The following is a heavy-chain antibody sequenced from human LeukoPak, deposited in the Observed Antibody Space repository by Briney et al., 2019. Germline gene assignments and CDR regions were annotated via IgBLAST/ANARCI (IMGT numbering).Heavy chain of an antibody. CDR2: IIPIFGTA. J-gene: IGHJ6*03. Sequence: SVKVSCKASGGTFSSYAISWVRQAPGQGLEWMGGIIPIFGTANYAQKFQGRVTITADESTSTAYMELSSLRSEDTAVYYCARAAAVAGYYYYYMDVWGKGTTVTISS. D-gene: IGHD6-19*01. CDR1: GGTFSSYA. CDR3: ARAAAVAGYYYYYMDV. V-gene: IGHV1-69*13.